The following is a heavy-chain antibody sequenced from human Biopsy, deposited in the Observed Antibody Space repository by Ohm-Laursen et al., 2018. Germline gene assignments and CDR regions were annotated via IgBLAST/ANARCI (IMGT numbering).Heavy chain of an antibody. CDR3: ARVPAYPSIDGYYGLDL. CDR2: INPNSGNA. J-gene: IGHJ6*02. V-gene: IGHV1-2*02. CDR1: GYTFTAFS. Sequence: ASVKVSCKASGYTFTAFSVHWLRQAPGQGLEWMGWINPNSGNANYAQSFQGRLTVTRDTSISTAYMELTSLTFDDTAIYYCARVPAYPSIDGYYGLDLWGQGTTVIVSS. D-gene: IGHD3-9*01.